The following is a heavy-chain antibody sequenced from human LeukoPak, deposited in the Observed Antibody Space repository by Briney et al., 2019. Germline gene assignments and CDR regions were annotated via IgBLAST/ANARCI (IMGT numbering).Heavy chain of an antibody. Sequence: GGSLRLSFAASGFTFDDYAMHWVRQAPGKGLEWVSGISWNSGSIGYADSVKGRFTISRDNAKNSLYLQMNSLRAEDTAVYYCARGGGYDYGDYGAFDIWGQGTMVTVSS. CDR1: GFTFDDYA. CDR2: ISWNSGSI. D-gene: IGHD4-17*01. J-gene: IGHJ3*02. CDR3: ARGGGYDYGDYGAFDI. V-gene: IGHV3-9*01.